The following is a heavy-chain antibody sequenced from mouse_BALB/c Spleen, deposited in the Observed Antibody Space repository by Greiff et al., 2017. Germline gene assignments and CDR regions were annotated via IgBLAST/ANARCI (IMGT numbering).Heavy chain of an antibody. CDR1: GFTFTDYY. J-gene: IGHJ4*01. CDR2: IRNKANGYTT. V-gene: IGHV7-3*02. Sequence: EVKLVESGGGLVQPGGSLRLSCATSGFTFTDYYMSWVRQPPGKALEWLGFIRNKANGYTTEYSASVKGRFTISRDNSQSILYLQMNTLRAEDSATYYCARVLYRRMDYWGQGTSVTVAS. CDR3: ARVLYRRMDY. D-gene: IGHD2-12*01.